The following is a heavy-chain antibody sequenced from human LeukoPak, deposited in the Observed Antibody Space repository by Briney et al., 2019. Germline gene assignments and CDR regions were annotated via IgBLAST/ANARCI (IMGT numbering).Heavy chain of an antibody. D-gene: IGHD3-10*01. CDR3: AREASGSYVSSYMDV. J-gene: IGHJ6*03. CDR2: ISAYNGNT. Sequence: ASVKVSCKASGYTFTSYGISWVRQAPGQGLEWMGWISAYNGNTNYAQKLQGRVTMTTDTSTSTAYMELSRLRSDDTAVYYCAREASGSYVSSYMDVWGKGTTVTISS. V-gene: IGHV1-18*01. CDR1: GYTFTSYG.